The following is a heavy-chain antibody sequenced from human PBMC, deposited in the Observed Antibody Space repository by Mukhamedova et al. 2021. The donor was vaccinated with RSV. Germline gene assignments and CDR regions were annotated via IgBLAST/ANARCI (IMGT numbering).Heavy chain of an antibody. J-gene: IGHJ5*02. D-gene: IGHD1-26*01. CDR3: AKGGVGLRDKPRSDFGS. Sequence: GKGLEWVSAISGSGGSTYYADSVKGRFTISRDNSKNTLYLQMNSLRAEDTAVYYCAKGGVGLRDKPRSDFGSWGQGTL. CDR2: ISGSGGST. V-gene: IGHV3-23*01.